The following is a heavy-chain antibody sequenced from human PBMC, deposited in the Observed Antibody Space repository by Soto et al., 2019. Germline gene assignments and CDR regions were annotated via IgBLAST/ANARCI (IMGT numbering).Heavy chain of an antibody. CDR1: GYTFTRYT. V-gene: IGHV1-3*01. CDR3: ARGIATGQLDP. Sequence: ASVKVSCKASGYTFTRYTMNWVRQAPGQRLEWMGWINPDNGNTRSSQKFQDRVIITRDTSASTAYMDLSSLRSEDTAVYYCARGIATGQLDPWGQGTLVTVSS. J-gene: IGHJ5*02. CDR2: INPDNGNT. D-gene: IGHD2-15*01.